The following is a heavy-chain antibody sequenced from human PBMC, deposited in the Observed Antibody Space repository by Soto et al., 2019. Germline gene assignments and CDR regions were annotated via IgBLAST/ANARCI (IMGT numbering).Heavy chain of an antibody. Sequence: QVQLQQWGAGLLKPSETLSLTCAVYGGSFSGYYWSWIRQPPGKGLEWIGEINHSGSTNYNPSLKSRVTISVDTSKNQFSLKLSSVTAADTAVYYCARVGTNWTPYFDYWGQGTLVTVSS. V-gene: IGHV4-34*01. CDR2: INHSGST. CDR1: GGSFSGYY. D-gene: IGHD1-20*01. J-gene: IGHJ4*02. CDR3: ARVGTNWTPYFDY.